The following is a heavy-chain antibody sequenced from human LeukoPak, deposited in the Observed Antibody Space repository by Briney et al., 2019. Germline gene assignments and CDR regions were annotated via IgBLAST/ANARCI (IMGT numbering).Heavy chain of an antibody. CDR3: ATAPWELEKIEYFQH. J-gene: IGHJ1*01. D-gene: IGHD1-26*01. Sequence: ASVKVSCKVSGYTLTELSMHWVRQAPGKGRAWMGGFDPEDGETIYAQKFQGRVTLTEDTSTDTAYMELSSLRSEDTAVYYCATAPWELEKIEYFQHWGQGTLVTVSS. CDR1: GYTLTELS. V-gene: IGHV1-24*01. CDR2: FDPEDGET.